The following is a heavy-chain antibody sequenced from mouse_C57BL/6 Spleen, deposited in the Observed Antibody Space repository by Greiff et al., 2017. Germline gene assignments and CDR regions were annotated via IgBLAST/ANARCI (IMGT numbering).Heavy chain of an antibody. D-gene: IGHD1-1*01. V-gene: IGHV2-5*01. Sequence: VQLQESGPGLVQPSQSLSITCTVSGFSLTSYGVHWVRQSPGKGLEWLGVIWRGGSTDYNAAFMSRLSITKDNSKSQVFFKMNSLQADDTAIYYCAKKGYYGSSYDYAMDYWGQGTSVTVSS. J-gene: IGHJ4*01. CDR1: GFSLTSYG. CDR2: IWRGGST. CDR3: AKKGYYGSSYDYAMDY.